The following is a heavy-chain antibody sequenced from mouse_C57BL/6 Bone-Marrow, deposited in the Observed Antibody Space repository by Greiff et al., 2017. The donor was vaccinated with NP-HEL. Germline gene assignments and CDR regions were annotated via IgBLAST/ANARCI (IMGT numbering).Heavy chain of an antibody. CDR2: ISDGGSYT. CDR1: GFTFSSYA. J-gene: IGHJ2*01. D-gene: IGHD1-1*01. CDR3: ARGPLYGSTYFDY. V-gene: IGHV5-4*03. Sequence: EVKVVESGGGLVKPGGSLKLSCAASGFTFSSYAMSWVRQTPEKRLEWVATISDGGSYTYYPDNVKGRFTISRDNAKNNLYLQMSHLKSEDTAMYYCARGPLYGSTYFDYWGQGTTLTVSS.